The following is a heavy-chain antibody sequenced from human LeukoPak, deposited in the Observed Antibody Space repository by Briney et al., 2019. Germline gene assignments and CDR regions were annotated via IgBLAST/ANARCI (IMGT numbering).Heavy chain of an antibody. CDR1: GFTFSSYG. CDR2: IRYDRSVK. J-gene: IGHJ4*02. V-gene: IGHV3-30*02. Sequence: QPGGSLRLSCAASGFTFSSYGMHWVRQAPGKGLEWVAFIRYDRSVKDYADSVKGRFTISRDNSNNTLYLQMNSLRAEDTAVYYCAKDRLMYGSGSYPLDYWGQGTLVTVSS. D-gene: IGHD3-10*01. CDR3: AKDRLMYGSGSYPLDY.